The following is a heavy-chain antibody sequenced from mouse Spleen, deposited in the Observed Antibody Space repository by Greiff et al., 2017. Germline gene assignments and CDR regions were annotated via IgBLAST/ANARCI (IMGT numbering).Heavy chain of an antibody. CDR1: GYSFTSYY. Sequence: QVQLQQSGPELVKPGASVKISCKASGYSFTSYYIHWVKQRPGQGLEWIGWIYPGSGNTKYNEKFKGKATLTADTSSSTAYMQLSSLTSEDSAVYYCAREGLYYGNYFYAMDYWGQGTSVTVSS. CDR2: IYPGSGNT. D-gene: IGHD2-1*01. V-gene: IGHV1-66*01. J-gene: IGHJ4*01. CDR3: AREGLYYGNYFYAMDY.